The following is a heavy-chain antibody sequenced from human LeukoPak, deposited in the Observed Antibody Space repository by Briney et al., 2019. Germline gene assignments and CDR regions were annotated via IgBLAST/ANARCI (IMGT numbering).Heavy chain of an antibody. CDR2: INTDGSST. J-gene: IGHJ4*02. CDR3: ARVRLVYDYVWGSYRLIDY. D-gene: IGHD3-16*02. CDR1: GFTFSSYW. Sequence: GGSLRLSCAASGFTFSSYWMHWVRQAPGKGLVWVSRINTDGSSTSYADSVKGRFTISRDNSKNTLYLQMNSLRAEDTAVYYCARVRLVYDYVWGSYRLIDYWGQGTLVTVSS. V-gene: IGHV3-74*01.